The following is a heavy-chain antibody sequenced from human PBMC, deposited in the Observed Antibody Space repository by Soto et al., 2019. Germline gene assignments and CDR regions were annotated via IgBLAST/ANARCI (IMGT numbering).Heavy chain of an antibody. Sequence: QVQLQESGPGLVKPSGTLSLTCAVSGDSISSTNWWNWVRQPPGKGLEWIGEIYDSGITNYNPSLKSRVTISVDKPKNHFSLKPNSVTAADTAVYFCVRVSILSAYYYYGMDVWGQGTTVTVSS. J-gene: IGHJ6*02. CDR3: VRVSILSAYYYYGMDV. CDR1: GDSISSTNW. V-gene: IGHV4-4*02. D-gene: IGHD3-9*01. CDR2: IYDSGIT.